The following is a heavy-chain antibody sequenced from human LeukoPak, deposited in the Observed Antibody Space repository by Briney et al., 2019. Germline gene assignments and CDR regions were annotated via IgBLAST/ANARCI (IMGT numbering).Heavy chain of an antibody. D-gene: IGHD2-15*01. CDR2: IYPGDSDT. J-gene: IGHJ5*02. V-gene: IGHV5-51*01. Sequence: GESLKISCQASGYNFPSYWIGWVRQMPGKGLEWMGIIYPGDSDTRYSPSFQGHVTMSADKSISTAYLQWSSLTASDTAMYYCARQVPGCSGGSCYSGWFDPWGQGTLVTVSS. CDR3: ARQVPGCSGGSCYSGWFDP. CDR1: GYNFPSYW.